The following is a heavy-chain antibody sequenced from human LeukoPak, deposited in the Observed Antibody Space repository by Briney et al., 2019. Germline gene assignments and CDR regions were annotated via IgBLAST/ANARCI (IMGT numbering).Heavy chain of an antibody. CDR3: ARDLTPGAFDI. J-gene: IGHJ3*02. D-gene: IGHD3-9*01. V-gene: IGHV3-53*01. CDR1: GFTFSTYW. Sequence: PGGSLRLSCAASGFTFSTYWMTWVRQAPGKGLEWVSVIYSGNNAYYADSVKGRFTISRDNSKSTLYLQMNSLRAEDTAVYYCARDLTPGAFDIWGRGTMVTVSS. CDR2: IYSGNNA.